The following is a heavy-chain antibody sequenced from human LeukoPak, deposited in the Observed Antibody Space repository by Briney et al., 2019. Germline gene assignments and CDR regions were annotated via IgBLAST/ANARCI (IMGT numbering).Heavy chain of an antibody. V-gene: IGHV1-2*02. Sequence: ASVKVSCKASGYTFTGYYMHWVRQAPGQGLEWMGWINPNSGGTNYAQKFQGRVTMTRDTSISTAYMELSRLRSDDTAVYYCARDSPRTGIYDYVWGSYRSDYFDYWGQGTLVTVSS. D-gene: IGHD3-16*02. CDR3: ARDSPRTGIYDYVWGSYRSDYFDY. CDR2: INPNSGGT. J-gene: IGHJ4*02. CDR1: GYTFTGYY.